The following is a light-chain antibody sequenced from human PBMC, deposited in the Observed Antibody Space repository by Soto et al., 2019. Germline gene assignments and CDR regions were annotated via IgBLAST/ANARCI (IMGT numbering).Light chain of an antibody. Sequence: QSVLTQPPSASGTPGQRVTISCSGSSSNIGSNTVNWYQQLPGTAPKLLIYSNNQRPSGVPDRFSGSKSGTSASLAISGLQSEDEADYYCAAWDDSLNGPVYVFGTGPKLTVL. V-gene: IGLV1-44*01. CDR1: SSNIGSNT. CDR2: SNN. CDR3: AAWDDSLNGPVYV. J-gene: IGLJ1*01.